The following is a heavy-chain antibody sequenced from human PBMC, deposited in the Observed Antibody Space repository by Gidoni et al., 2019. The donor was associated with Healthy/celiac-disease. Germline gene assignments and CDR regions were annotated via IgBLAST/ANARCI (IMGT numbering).Heavy chain of an antibody. CDR3: ARDSVRGVLAKYNWFDP. CDR1: CGSISSGGYY. J-gene: IGHJ5*02. CDR2: IYYSGST. D-gene: IGHD3-10*01. V-gene: IGHV4-31*03. Sequence: QVQLQESGPGLVKPSQTLSLTCTVSCGSISSGGYYWSWIRQHPGKGLEWIGYIYYSGSTYYNPSLKSRVTISVDTSKNQFSLKLSSVTAADTAVYYCARDSVRGVLAKYNWFDPWGQGTLVTVSS.